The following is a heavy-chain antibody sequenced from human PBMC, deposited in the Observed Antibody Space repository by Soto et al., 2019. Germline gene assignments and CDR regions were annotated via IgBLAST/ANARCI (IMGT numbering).Heavy chain of an antibody. CDR2: IYWDDDK. J-gene: IGHJ4*02. CDR1: GFSLSTSGVG. Sequence: QITLKESGPTLVKPTQTLTLTCTFSGFSLSTSGVGVGWIRQPPGKALDWVAIIYWDDDKRYSPSLKSRLTLTKDPSKNQGVLTMTNMDPVDTATYYCAHTREILNSGSYDVDYWGQGTLVTVSS. V-gene: IGHV2-5*02. D-gene: IGHD3-10*01. CDR3: AHTREILNSGSYDVDY.